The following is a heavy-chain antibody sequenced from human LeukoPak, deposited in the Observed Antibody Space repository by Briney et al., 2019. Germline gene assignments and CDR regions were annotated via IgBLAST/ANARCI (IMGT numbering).Heavy chain of an antibody. CDR3: ARDNIWAFDI. V-gene: IGHV3-48*02. D-gene: IGHD2/OR15-2a*01. CDR1: GFTFSSYS. CDR2: IRSDGTI. Sequence: GGSPRLSCAASGFTFSSYSMNWVRQAPGKGLEWVSHIRSDGTITYADSVKGRFTISRDDAKTSVYLQLNSLRDEDTAIYYCARDNIWAFDIWGQGTMVTVSS. J-gene: IGHJ3*02.